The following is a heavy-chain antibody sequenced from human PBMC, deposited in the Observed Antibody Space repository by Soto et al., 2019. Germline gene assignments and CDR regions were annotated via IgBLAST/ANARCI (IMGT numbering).Heavy chain of an antibody. CDR2: ISYDGSNK. CDR1: GFTFSSYA. D-gene: IGHD6-19*01. J-gene: IGHJ4*02. CDR3: ARALTAVALDY. V-gene: IGHV3-30-3*01. Sequence: QVQLVESGGGVVQPGRSLRLSCAASGFTFSSYAMHWVRQAPGKGLEWVAVISYDGSNKYYADSVKGRFTISRDNYKNTLYLQMNSLRAEDTAVYYCARALTAVALDYWGQGTLVTVSS.